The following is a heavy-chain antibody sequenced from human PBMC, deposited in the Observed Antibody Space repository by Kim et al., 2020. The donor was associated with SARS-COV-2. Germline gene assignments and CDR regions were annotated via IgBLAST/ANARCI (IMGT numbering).Heavy chain of an antibody. D-gene: IGHD6-19*01. CDR2: IKQNGNTK. V-gene: IGHV3-7*03. Sequence: GGSLRLSCAASGFTFSSYYMTWVRQAPGKGLEWVANIKQNGNTKYYVDSVKGRFTISRDNAKNSLYLQMNSLRAEDTAVYYCARDGDWNSSMKDVFDNWGQGTMVTVSS. CDR3: ARDGDWNSSMKDVFDN. CDR1: GFTFSSYY. J-gene: IGHJ3*02.